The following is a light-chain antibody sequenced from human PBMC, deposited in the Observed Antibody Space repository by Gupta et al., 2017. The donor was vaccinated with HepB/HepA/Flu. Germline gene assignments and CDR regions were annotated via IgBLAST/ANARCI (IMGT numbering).Light chain of an antibody. V-gene: IGKV3-11*01. Sequence: EIVLTQSPATLSLSPGERATLSCRASQSVSSYLAWYQQQPRQAPRLLIYDASNRATGIPARFNGSGSGTDFTLTISSLEAEDFEVYGCQPRSIGHAATFGPETKVDIK. CDR2: DAS. CDR3: QPRSIGHAAT. CDR1: QSVSSY. J-gene: IGKJ3*01.